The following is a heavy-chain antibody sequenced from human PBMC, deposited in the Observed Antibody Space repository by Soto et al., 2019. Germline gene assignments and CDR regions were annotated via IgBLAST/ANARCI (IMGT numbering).Heavy chain of an antibody. J-gene: IGHJ5*02. Sequence: VQLVESGGGLVKPGGSLRLSCAASGFVFSDYYMTWIRKAPGKAWEWVSDISSGGAVSNFADSVRGRFTISRDNTNNSLYLQMNNLRAEDTAIYYCARRLTGRTTGDWFDPWGQGTLVTVSS. CDR3: ARRLTGRTTGDWFDP. CDR1: GFVFSDYY. V-gene: IGHV3-11*01. D-gene: IGHD1-1*01. CDR2: ISSGGAVS.